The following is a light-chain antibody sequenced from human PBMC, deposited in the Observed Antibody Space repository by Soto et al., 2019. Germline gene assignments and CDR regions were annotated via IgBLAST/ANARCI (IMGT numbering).Light chain of an antibody. CDR2: NEV. Sequence: SSELTQSPSVSVAPGKTATIPCGGNNIGSKSVHWYQQKPGQAPVLVINNEVDRPSGIPERFSGSNSGNTATLTITRVDAGDEADYYCHVWDSDSDHPVFGGGTKLTVL. CDR3: HVWDSDSDHPV. CDR1: NIGSKS. V-gene: IGLV3-21*04. J-gene: IGLJ2*01.